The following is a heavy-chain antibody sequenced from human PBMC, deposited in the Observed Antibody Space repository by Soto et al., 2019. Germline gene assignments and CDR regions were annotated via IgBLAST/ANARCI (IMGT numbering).Heavy chain of an antibody. CDR2: VSATGAAT. J-gene: IGHJ3*02. D-gene: IGHD4-17*01. V-gene: IGHV3-23*01. Sequence: VQLLESGGGLVQPGGSLRLSCAASGFTFSMYVMNWVRQAPGKGLEWVSGVSATGAATYYADSVKGRFTISRDNSKNTLYLQINSLRVEDTALYYCAKDYGGNPNRDAFDIWGQGTMVTVSS. CDR1: GFTFSMYV. CDR3: AKDYGGNPNRDAFDI.